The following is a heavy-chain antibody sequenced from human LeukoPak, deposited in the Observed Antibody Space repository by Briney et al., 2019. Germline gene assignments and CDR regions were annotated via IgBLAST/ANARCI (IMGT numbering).Heavy chain of an antibody. Sequence: ASVKVSCKASGYTFTGYYMHWVRQAPGQGLEWMGWINPNSGGTNYAQKFQGRVTMTRDTSISTAYMELSRLRSDDTAVYYCARDLVYGDYNFDYWGQGTLVTVSS. CDR1: GYTFTGYY. V-gene: IGHV1-2*02. CDR2: INPNSGGT. CDR3: ARDLVYGDYNFDY. D-gene: IGHD4-17*01. J-gene: IGHJ4*02.